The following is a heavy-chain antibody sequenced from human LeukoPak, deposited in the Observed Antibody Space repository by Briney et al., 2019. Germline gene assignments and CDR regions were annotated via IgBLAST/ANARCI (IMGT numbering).Heavy chain of an antibody. V-gene: IGHV4-59*01. Sequence: SETLSLTCTVSGGSISGYYWSWIRRPPGKGREWIGHIYYSGSADYNASLKSRATMFVDTSKNEFSLTLRPVTAADTAVYYCARVGDSSGYSVLDSWGKGTLVTVSS. J-gene: IGHJ4*02. CDR3: ARVGDSSGYSVLDS. CDR2: IYYSGSA. D-gene: IGHD3-22*01. CDR1: GGSISGYY.